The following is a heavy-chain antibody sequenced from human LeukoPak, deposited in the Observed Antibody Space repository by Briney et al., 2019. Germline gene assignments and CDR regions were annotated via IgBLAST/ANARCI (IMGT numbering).Heavy chain of an antibody. Sequence: ASVKVSCKVSGYTLTELSMHWVRQAPGKGLEWMGGFDPEDGETIYAQKFQGRVTMTEDTSTDTAYMELSSLRSEDTAVYYCATPMYYYGSGSLPDYWGQGTLVTVSS. D-gene: IGHD3-10*01. V-gene: IGHV1-24*01. CDR3: ATPMYYYGSGSLPDY. J-gene: IGHJ4*02. CDR2: FDPEDGET. CDR1: GYTLTELS.